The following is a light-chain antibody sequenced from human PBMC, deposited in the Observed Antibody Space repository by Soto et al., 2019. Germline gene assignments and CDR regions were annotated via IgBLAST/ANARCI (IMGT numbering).Light chain of an antibody. J-gene: IGLJ1*01. V-gene: IGLV1-40*01. CDR2: GNS. CDR3: QSYDSNLSGPQ. Sequence: QSVLTQPPSVSGAPGQRVTISCTGSSSNIGAGYDVHWYQQLPGTAPKLLIYGNSNRPSGVPDRFSGSKSGTSASLAITGLQADDEADYYCQSYDSNLSGPQFGTGTRSPS. CDR1: SSNIGAGYD.